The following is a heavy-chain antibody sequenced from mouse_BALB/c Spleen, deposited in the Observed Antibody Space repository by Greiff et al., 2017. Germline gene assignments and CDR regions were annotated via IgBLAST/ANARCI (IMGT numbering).Heavy chain of an antibody. CDR3: ARDPQGDWYFDV. V-gene: IGHV5-4*02. CDR2: ISDGGSYT. Sequence: EVKVVESGGGLVKPGGSLKLSCAASGFTFSDYYMYWVRQTPEKRLEWVATISDGGSYTYYPDSVKGRFTISRDNAKNNLYLQMSSLKSEDTAMYYCARDPQGDWYFDVWGAGTTVTVSS. CDR1: GFTFSDYY. D-gene: IGHD3-2*02. J-gene: IGHJ1*01.